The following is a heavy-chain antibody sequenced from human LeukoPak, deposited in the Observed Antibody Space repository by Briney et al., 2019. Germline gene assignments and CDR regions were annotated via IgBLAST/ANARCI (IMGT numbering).Heavy chain of an antibody. CDR1: GFTFSSYA. J-gene: IGHJ5*02. Sequence: GGSLRLSCAASGFTFSSYAMSWVRQAPGKGLEWVSYISSSGSTIYYADSVKGRFTISRDNAKNSLYLQMNSLRAEDTAVYYCARAGIAAAPPRFDPWGQGTLVTVSS. D-gene: IGHD6-13*01. CDR3: ARAGIAAAPPRFDP. CDR2: ISSSGSTI. V-gene: IGHV3-48*04.